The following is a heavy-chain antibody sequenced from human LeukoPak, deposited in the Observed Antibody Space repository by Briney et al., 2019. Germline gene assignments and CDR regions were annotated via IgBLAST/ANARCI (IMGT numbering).Heavy chain of an antibody. D-gene: IGHD3-10*01. V-gene: IGHV3-21*01. J-gene: IGHJ4*02. Sequence: GGSLRLSCAASAFTFSSYSMNWVRQAPGKGLEWVSSISSSSSYIYYAGSVKGRFTISRDNAKNSLYLQMNSLRAEDTAVYYCVDRVRGVYWGQGTLVTVSS. CDR2: ISSSSSYI. CDR1: AFTFSSYS. CDR3: VDRVRGVY.